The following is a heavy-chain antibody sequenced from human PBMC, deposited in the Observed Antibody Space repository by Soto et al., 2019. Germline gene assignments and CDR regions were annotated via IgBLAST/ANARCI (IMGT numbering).Heavy chain of an antibody. Sequence: GSLRHPCAAAGFNFRGYAMSRVRKTKGKGLEWVSAISGSGGSTYYADSVKGRFTISRDNSKNTLYLQMNSLRAEDTAVYYCAKVLYPLKKHSSSFPLNYYYGMAVLGQRTTVSGSS. D-gene: IGHD6-6*01. CDR1: GFNFRGYA. CDR2: ISGSGGST. V-gene: IGHV3-23*01. CDR3: AKVLYPLKKHSSSFPLNYYYGMAV. J-gene: IGHJ6*02.